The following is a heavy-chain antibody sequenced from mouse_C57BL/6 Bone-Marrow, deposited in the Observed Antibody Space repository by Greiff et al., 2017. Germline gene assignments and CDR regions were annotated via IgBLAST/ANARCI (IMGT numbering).Heavy chain of an antibody. CDR1: GFTFSSYG. J-gene: IGHJ2*01. D-gene: IGHD1-1*01. V-gene: IGHV5-6*02. CDR2: ISSGGSYT. Sequence: EVKLMESGGDLVKPGGSLKLSCAASGFTFSSYGMSWVRQTPDKRLEWVATISSGGSYTYYPDSVKGRFTISRDNAKNTLYLQMSSLKSEDTAMYYCARRGYGSNFDYWGQGTTLPVSS. CDR3: ARRGYGSNFDY.